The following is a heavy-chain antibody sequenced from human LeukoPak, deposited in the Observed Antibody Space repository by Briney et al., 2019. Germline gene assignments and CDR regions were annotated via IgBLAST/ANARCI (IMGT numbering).Heavy chain of an antibody. CDR1: GGSLNISSYY. V-gene: IGHV4-39*01. J-gene: IGHJ4*02. D-gene: IGHD2-21*02. Sequence: SETLSLTCTVSGGSLNISSYYWGWIRQPPGKGLEWIGSIYYSGRTYYNSSLKIRVTIFVDTSKNQFSLRLSSVTAADTAVYYCARGPRYCGGDCYQSSFDYWGQGTLVTVSS. CDR2: IYYSGRT. CDR3: ARGPRYCGGDCYQSSFDY.